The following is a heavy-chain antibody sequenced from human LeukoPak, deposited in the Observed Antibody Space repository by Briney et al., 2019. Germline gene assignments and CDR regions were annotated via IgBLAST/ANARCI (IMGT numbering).Heavy chain of an antibody. Sequence: GASVKVSCKASGYTFTSYAMNWVRQAPGQGLECMGWISAYNGNTNYAQKFQGRVAMTTDTSTTTAYMELRSLRSDDTAVYYCARGEDGYNSMYGYWGQGTLVTVSS. CDR1: GYTFTSYA. CDR3: ARGEDGYNSMYGY. D-gene: IGHD5-24*01. CDR2: ISAYNGNT. J-gene: IGHJ4*02. V-gene: IGHV1-18*01.